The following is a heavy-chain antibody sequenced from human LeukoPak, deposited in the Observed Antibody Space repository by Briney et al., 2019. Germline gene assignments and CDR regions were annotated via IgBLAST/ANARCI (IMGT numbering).Heavy chain of an antibody. J-gene: IGHJ5*02. Sequence: PSETLSLTCTVSGGSISSYYWSWIRQPAGKGLEWIGRIYSSGSTTYNPSLKSRVTMSVDTSKNQFSLKVTSVTAADTAVYYCARSSSSRGWFDPWGQGTLVTVSS. CDR1: GGSISSYY. CDR3: ARSSSSRGWFDP. V-gene: IGHV4-4*07. CDR2: IYSSGST.